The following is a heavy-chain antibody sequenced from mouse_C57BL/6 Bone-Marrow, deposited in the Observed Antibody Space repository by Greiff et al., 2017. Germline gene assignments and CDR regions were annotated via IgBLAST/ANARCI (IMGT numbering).Heavy chain of an antibody. CDR2: IYPGDGDT. CDR3: AKLYGNYGFDY. V-gene: IGHV1-82*01. Sequence: QVQLQQSGPELVKPGASVKISCKASGYAFSSSWMNWVKQRPGKGLEWIGRIYPGDGDTNYNGKFKGKATLTADKSSSTAYMQLSSLTSEDSAVYFCAKLYGNYGFDYGGQGNTPPVSA. CDR1: GYAFSSSW. D-gene: IGHD2-1*01. J-gene: IGHJ2*01.